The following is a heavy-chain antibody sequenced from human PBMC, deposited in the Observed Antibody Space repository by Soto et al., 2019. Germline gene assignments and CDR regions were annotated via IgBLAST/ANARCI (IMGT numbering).Heavy chain of an antibody. CDR3: SSGRN. CDR1: GGSLSGFY. V-gene: IGHV4-34*01. Sequence: QVRLYQWGVGLLKPSETLSLTCTLSGGSLSGFYWSWIRQPPGKGLEWIGEIKDGGNAKYNSTLKSRVTISMDTSKNQFSLNLPSVTAADTAVYFCSSGRNWGQGTLVTVSS. J-gene: IGHJ4*02. CDR2: IKDGGNA.